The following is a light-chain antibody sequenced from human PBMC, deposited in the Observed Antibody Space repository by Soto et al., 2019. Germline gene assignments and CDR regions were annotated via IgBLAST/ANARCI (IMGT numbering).Light chain of an antibody. CDR2: GAS. CDR1: QSFSSSY. V-gene: IGKV3-20*01. J-gene: IGKJ1*01. CDR3: QQYGSSPPWT. Sequence: EIVLTQSPCTLSLSPGERATLSCRASQSFSSSYLAWYQQKPGQAPRLLIYGASSRATGIPDRFSGSGSGTDFTLTISRLEPEDFAVYYCQQYGSSPPWTFGQGTKVDI.